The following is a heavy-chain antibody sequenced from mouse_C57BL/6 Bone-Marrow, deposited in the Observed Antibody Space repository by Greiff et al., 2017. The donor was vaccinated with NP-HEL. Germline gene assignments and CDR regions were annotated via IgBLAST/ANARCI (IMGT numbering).Heavy chain of an antibody. Sequence: EAGGGLVQPKGSLKLSCAASGFSFNTYAMNWVRQAPGKGLEWVARIRSKSNNYATYYADSVKDRFTISRDDSESMLYLQMNNLKTEDTAMYYCVRQEGYGYYAMDYWGQGTSVTVSS. CDR3: VRQEGYGYYAMDY. V-gene: IGHV10-1*01. CDR2: IRSKSNNYAT. J-gene: IGHJ4*01. CDR1: GFSFNTYA. D-gene: IGHD1-1*02.